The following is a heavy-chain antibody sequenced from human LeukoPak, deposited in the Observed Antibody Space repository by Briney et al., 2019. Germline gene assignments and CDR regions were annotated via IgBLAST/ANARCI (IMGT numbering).Heavy chain of an antibody. CDR2: ISYDGSNK. CDR1: GFTFSSNG. V-gene: IGHV3-30*18. D-gene: IGHD4-17*01. CDR3: ANGADYGDYEDYGMDV. Sequence: PGRSLRLSCAASGFTFSSNGMHWVRQAPGKGLEWVAVISYDGSNKYYADSVKGRFTISRDNSKNTLYLQMNSLRAEDTAVYYCANGADYGDYEDYGMDVWGKGTTVTVSS. J-gene: IGHJ6*04.